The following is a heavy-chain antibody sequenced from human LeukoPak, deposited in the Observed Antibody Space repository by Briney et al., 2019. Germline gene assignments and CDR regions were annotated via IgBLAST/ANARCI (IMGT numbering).Heavy chain of an antibody. CDR1: GYTFTSYY. CDR3: ARGGRWELPRPYAFDI. V-gene: IGHV1-46*01. CDR2: INPNGGST. J-gene: IGHJ3*02. Sequence: ASVKVSCKASGYTFTSYYMHWVRQAPGQGLEWMGIINPNGGSTSYAQKFQGRVTMTRERSTSTAYMELRSLRSDDTAVYYCARGGRWELPRPYAFDIWGQGTMVTVSS. D-gene: IGHD1-26*01.